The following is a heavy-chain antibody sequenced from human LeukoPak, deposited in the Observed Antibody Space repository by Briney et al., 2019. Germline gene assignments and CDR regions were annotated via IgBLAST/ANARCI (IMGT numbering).Heavy chain of an antibody. V-gene: IGHV1-18*01. Sequence: ASVKVSCKASGYTFTSYGISWVRQAPGQGLEWMGWISAYNGNTNYAQKLQGRVTMTTDTSTSTAYMELRSLRSDDTAMYYCAREAYSGSQLGYYYGMDVWGQGTTVTVSS. CDR2: ISAYNGNT. J-gene: IGHJ6*02. CDR1: GYTFTSYG. D-gene: IGHD1-26*01. CDR3: AREAYSGSQLGYYYGMDV.